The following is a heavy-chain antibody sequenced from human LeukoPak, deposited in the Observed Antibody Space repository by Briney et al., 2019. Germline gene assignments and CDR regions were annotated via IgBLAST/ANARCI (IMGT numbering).Heavy chain of an antibody. D-gene: IGHD3-10*01. V-gene: IGHV4-39*07. J-gene: IGHJ3*02. CDR1: GGSISTSNYY. CDR3: ARDRPRYYYEPRSDLDAFDI. Sequence: PSETLSLTCTVSGGSISTSNYYWGWIRQPPGKGLEGIGNIFYSGSTYYSPSLRSRVTRSLDTSRNQFSLKLNSVTAADTAVYYCARDRPRYYYEPRSDLDAFDIWGQGTMVTVSS. CDR2: IFYSGST.